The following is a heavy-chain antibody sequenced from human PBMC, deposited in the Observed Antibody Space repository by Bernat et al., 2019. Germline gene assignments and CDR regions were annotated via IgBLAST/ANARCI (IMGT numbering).Heavy chain of an antibody. CDR3: ARDRGYTYGHNFDY. V-gene: IGHV3-30*01. J-gene: IGHJ4*02. Sequence: QVQLVESGGGVVQPGRSLRLSCAASGFTFSSHTIHWVRQAPGKGLEWVALILSDGSNEYYADSVKGRFTVSRDNSKNTLYLQMNSLRAEDTAVYYCARDRGYTYGHNFDYWGQGTLVTVS. D-gene: IGHD5-18*01. CDR1: GFTFSSHT. CDR2: ILSDGSNE.